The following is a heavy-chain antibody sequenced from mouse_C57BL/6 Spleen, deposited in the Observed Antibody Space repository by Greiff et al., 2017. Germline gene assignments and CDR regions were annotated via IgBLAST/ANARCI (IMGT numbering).Heavy chain of an antibody. CDR3: ARGTAQATYYFDY. D-gene: IGHD3-2*02. Sequence: QVQLQQSGAELVMPGASVKLSCKASGYTFTSYWMHWVKQRPGQGLEWIGEIDPSDSYTNYNQKFKGKSTLTVDKSSSTAYMQLSSLTSEDSAVYYCARGTAQATYYFDYWGQGTTLTVSA. V-gene: IGHV1-69*01. CDR2: IDPSDSYT. J-gene: IGHJ2*01. CDR1: GYTFTSYW.